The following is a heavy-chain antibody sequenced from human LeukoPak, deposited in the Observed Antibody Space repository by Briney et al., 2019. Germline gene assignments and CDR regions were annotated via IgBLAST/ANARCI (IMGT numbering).Heavy chain of an antibody. CDR2: ISYDGSNK. CDR1: GFTFSSYG. Sequence: HPGRSLRLSCAASGFTFSSYGMHWVCQAPGKGLEWVAVISYDGSNKYYADSVKGRFTISRDNSKNTLYLQMNSLRAEDTAVYYCAKGPDSSGYSYYFDYWGQGTLVTVSS. D-gene: IGHD3-22*01. CDR3: AKGPDSSGYSYYFDY. J-gene: IGHJ4*02. V-gene: IGHV3-30*18.